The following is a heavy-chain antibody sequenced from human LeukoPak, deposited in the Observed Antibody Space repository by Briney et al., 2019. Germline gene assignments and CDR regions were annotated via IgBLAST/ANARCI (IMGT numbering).Heavy chain of an antibody. D-gene: IGHD3-3*01. V-gene: IGHV3-48*01. CDR1: GFTFSIYS. Sequence: GGSLRLSCAASGFTFSIYSMNWVRQAPGKGLEWVSYISSSSSTIYYADSVKGRFTIPRDNAKNSLYLQMNSLRAEDTAVYYCARGSKRFLEWLLYFDYWGQGTLVTVSS. J-gene: IGHJ4*02. CDR3: ARGSKRFLEWLLYFDY. CDR2: ISSSSSTI.